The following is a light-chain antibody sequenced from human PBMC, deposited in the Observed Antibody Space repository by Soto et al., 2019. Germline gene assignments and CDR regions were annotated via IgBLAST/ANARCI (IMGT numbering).Light chain of an antibody. CDR1: QGISIL. Sequence: IQMTQSPSSLSASVGDRVTISCRASQGISILLACYQQKPWKAPQLLIYAASSMQSGVPSRFSGSGSVTDFTLTISSLQPEEFATDYCRQSYSTPPLTFGQGTRVDIK. CDR3: RQSYSTPPLT. CDR2: AAS. J-gene: IGKJ1*01. V-gene: IGKV1-39*01.